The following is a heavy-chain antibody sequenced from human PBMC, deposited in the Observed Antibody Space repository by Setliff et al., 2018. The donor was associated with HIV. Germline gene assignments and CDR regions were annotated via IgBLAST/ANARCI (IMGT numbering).Heavy chain of an antibody. CDR3: ARGGGILTGYWGNHRSYYMDV. J-gene: IGHJ6*03. Sequence: SETLSLTCTVSGASISGSFWSWIRQPPGKGLEWIGYLYSNGITANYNPSLKGRVTISVDTSRNQFSLRLTSVTAADTAVYYCARGGGILTGYWGNHRSYYMDVWDKGTTVTASS. D-gene: IGHD3-9*01. V-gene: IGHV4-4*08. CDR2: LYSNGIT. CDR1: GASISGSF.